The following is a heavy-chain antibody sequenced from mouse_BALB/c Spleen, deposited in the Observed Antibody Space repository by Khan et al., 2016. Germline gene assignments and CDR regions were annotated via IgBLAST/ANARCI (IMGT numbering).Heavy chain of an antibody. D-gene: IGHD4-1*01. CDR1: GYSITSDYY. V-gene: IGHV3-6*02. CDR2: ISYDGTD. J-gene: IGHJ2*01. CDR3: TRDLGRGRAYYLDY. Sequence: EVQLQESGPGLVKPSQSLSLTCSVTGYSITSDYYWNWIRQFPGNKLEWMGYISYDGTDNYNPSLKNRISITRDTSKNQFFLNLNSVTTEDTATYYWTRDLGRGRAYYLDYWGQGTTLTVSS.